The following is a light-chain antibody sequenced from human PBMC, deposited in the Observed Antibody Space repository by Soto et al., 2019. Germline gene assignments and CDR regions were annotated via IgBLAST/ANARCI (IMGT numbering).Light chain of an antibody. CDR1: QSVSSSY. CDR3: QQYDSSFYT. V-gene: IGKV3-20*01. Sequence: EIVLTQSPGTLSLSPGERATLSCRANQSVSSSYLSWYQHKPGQAPRLLIWSASTRATGIPDRFSGGGSGTDFTLTISRLEAEDFAVYYCQQYDSSFYTFGQGTKLEIK. CDR2: SAS. J-gene: IGKJ2*01.